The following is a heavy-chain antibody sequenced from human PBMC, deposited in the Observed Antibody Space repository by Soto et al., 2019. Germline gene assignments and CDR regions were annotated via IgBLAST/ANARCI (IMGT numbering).Heavy chain of an antibody. J-gene: IGHJ4*02. V-gene: IGHV4-61*05. Sequence: SETLSLTCTVSGGSISSSSYYWGWIRQPPGKGLEWIGYIYYSGSTNYNPSLKSRVTISVDTSKNQFSLKLSSVTAADTAVYYCARVRVGATSFDYWGQGTLVTVSS. CDR1: GGSISSSSYY. CDR3: ARVRVGATSFDY. D-gene: IGHD1-26*01. CDR2: IYYSGST.